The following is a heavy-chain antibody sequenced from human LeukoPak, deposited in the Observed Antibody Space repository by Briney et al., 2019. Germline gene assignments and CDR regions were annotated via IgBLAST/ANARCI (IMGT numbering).Heavy chain of an antibody. D-gene: IGHD3-10*01. CDR3: AKDLVTGSLDY. V-gene: IGHV3-30*02. CDR1: GFTFSSYG. Sequence: GGSLRLSCAASGFTFSSYGMHWVRQAPGKGLEWVAFIRYDGSNKYYADSVRGRFTISRDNSKNTLYLQMNSLRAEDTAIYYCAKDLVTGSLDYWGQGTLVTVSS. J-gene: IGHJ4*02. CDR2: IRYDGSNK.